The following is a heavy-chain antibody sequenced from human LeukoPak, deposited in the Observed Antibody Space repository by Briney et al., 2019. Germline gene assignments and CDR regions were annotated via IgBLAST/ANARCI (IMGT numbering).Heavy chain of an antibody. V-gene: IGHV5-51*01. CDR2: IYPGDSDT. CDR1: GYSFTSYW. Sequence: GESLKISCKGSGYSFTSYWIGWVRQMPGKGLEWMGIIYPGDSDTRYSPSFQGQVTISADKSISTAYLQWSSLKASDTAMYYCARPNPRSPWELLSWFDPWGQGTLVTVSS. D-gene: IGHD1-26*01. J-gene: IGHJ5*02. CDR3: ARPNPRSPWELLSWFDP.